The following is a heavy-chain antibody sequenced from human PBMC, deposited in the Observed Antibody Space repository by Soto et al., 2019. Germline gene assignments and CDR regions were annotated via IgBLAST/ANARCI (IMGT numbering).Heavy chain of an antibody. J-gene: IGHJ6*02. CDR1: GGSISSGDYY. CDR3: ARVYCGGDCYYYYYGMDV. V-gene: IGHV4-30-4*01. CDR2: IYYSGST. D-gene: IGHD2-21*02. Sequence: PSETLSLTCTVSGGSISSGDYYWIWIRQPPGKGLEWIGYIYYSGSTYYNPSLKSRVTISVDTSKNQFSLKLSSVTAADTAVYYCARVYCGGDCYYYYYGMDVWGQGTTVTVSS.